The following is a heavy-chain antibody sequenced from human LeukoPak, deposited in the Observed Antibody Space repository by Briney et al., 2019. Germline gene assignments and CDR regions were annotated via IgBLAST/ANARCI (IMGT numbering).Heavy chain of an antibody. CDR2: IYHSGSK. CDR1: GYAISSGYY. V-gene: IGHV4-38-2*02. CDR3: ARAGYSYDSSGYYLVSAEIDY. J-gene: IGHJ4*02. D-gene: IGHD3-22*01. Sequence: SETLSLTCTVSGYAISSGYYWGWIRQPPGKGLEWIGSIYHSGSKYYNPSLKSRVTISVDTSKNQFSLKLSSVTAADTAVYYCARAGYSYDSSGYYLVSAEIDYWGQGTLVTVSS.